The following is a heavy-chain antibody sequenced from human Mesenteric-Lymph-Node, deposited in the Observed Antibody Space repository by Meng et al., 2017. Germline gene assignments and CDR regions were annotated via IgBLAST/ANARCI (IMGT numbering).Heavy chain of an antibody. CDR3: ARGGGNSWYIDY. Sequence: QLQLQQWGAGVLKPSETLALTCAVHGGSFSGYYWSWIRQPPGKGLEWIGEINHSGSTNYTPSLKSRVTISVDTSKDQFSLKLSSVTAADTAVYYCARGGGNSWYIDYWGQGTLVTVSS. D-gene: IGHD6-13*01. CDR1: GGSFSGYY. CDR2: INHSGST. J-gene: IGHJ4*02. V-gene: IGHV4-34*01.